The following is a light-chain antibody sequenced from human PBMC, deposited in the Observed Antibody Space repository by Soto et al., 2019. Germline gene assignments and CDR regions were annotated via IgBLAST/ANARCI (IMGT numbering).Light chain of an antibody. V-gene: IGKV1-33*01. Sequence: DIQMTQSPSSLSASVGDRVIITCXASQDISNYLNWYQQRPGKAPRLLIYDASNLETGVPSRFSGSGSGTDFTFTISSLQPEDIATYYCQQYDNLPITFGQGTRLET. CDR3: QQYDNLPIT. CDR2: DAS. J-gene: IGKJ5*01. CDR1: QDISNY.